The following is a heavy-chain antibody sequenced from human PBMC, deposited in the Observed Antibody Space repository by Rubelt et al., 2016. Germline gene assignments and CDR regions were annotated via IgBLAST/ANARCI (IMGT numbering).Heavy chain of an antibody. CDR3: ARSITIFGLQGGGMDV. V-gene: IGHV4-34*01. CDR1: GGSFSGYY. D-gene: IGHD3-3*01. J-gene: IGHJ6*02. Sequence: QVQLQQWGAGLLKPSETLSLTCAVYGGSFSGYYWSWIRQPPGKGLEWIGEINHSGSTNYNPSLKSRVPRPVDTANNQFSLRLSSVTAADTAVYYCARSITIFGLQGGGMDVWGQGTTVTVSS. CDR2: INHSGST.